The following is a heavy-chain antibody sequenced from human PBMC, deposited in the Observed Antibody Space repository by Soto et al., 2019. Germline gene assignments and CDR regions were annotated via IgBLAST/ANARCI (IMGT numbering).Heavy chain of an antibody. CDR2: IWYDGDNK. Sequence: QVQLMESGGGVVQPGGSLRLSCAASGFVFSNFGMHWVRQAPGKGLEWVAVIWYDGDNKSYADSVKGRFTISRDNFKNTLYLQMSSLRADDTAVYYCAVDEGEQWPSSFDHWGQGTLVTVSS. J-gene: IGHJ4*02. V-gene: IGHV3-33*01. CDR1: GFVFSNFG. CDR3: AVDEGEQWPSSFDH. D-gene: IGHD6-19*01.